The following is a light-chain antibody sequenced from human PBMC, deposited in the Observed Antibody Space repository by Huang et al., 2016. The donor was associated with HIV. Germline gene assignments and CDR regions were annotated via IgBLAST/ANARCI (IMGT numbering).Light chain of an antibody. Sequence: EIVMTQSPATLSVSPGERTTLSCRASQTISSNLAWYQPKPGQAPRLLIYGASTRVTGIPARFSGSGSGTEFTLTISSLQSEDSALYYCQQYNNWPYTFGQGTKLEIK. CDR1: QTISSN. CDR2: GAS. J-gene: IGKJ2*01. CDR3: QQYNNWPYT. V-gene: IGKV3-15*01.